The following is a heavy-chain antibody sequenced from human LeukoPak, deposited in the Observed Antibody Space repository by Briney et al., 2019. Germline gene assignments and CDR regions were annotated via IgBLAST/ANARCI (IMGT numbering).Heavy chain of an antibody. V-gene: IGHV1-2*02. J-gene: IGHJ6*03. CDR1: GYTFTGYY. Sequence: ASVKVSCKASGYTFTGYYMHWVRQAPGQGLEWMGWINPNSGGTNYAQKFQGRVTMTRDTSISTAYMELSRLRSDDTAVYYCARDAEDDFWSGYQYYYYYMDVWGKGATVTVSS. CDR2: INPNSGGT. D-gene: IGHD3-3*01. CDR3: ARDAEDDFWSGYQYYYYYMDV.